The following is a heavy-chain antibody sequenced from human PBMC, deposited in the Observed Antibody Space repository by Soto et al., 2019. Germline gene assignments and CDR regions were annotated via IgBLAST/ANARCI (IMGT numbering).Heavy chain of an antibody. D-gene: IGHD6-13*01. CDR3: ARLYSSSWSTLPLDY. CDR1: GFTFSSYE. CDR2: ISSSGSTI. J-gene: IGHJ4*02. Sequence: PGGSLRLSCAASGFTFSSYEMNWVRQAPGKGLEWVSYISSSGSTIYYADSVKGRFTISRDNAKNSLYLQMNSLRAEDTAVYYCARLYSSSWSTLPLDYWGQGTLVTVSS. V-gene: IGHV3-48*03.